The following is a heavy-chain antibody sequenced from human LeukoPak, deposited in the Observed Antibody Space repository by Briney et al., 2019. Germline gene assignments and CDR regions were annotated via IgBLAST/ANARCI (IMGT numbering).Heavy chain of an antibody. CDR3: ASLRVSRGGPYGSGSRKTRGYGMDV. CDR1: GFTFSSYA. Sequence: GRSLRLSCAASGFTFSSYAMHWVRQAPGKGLEWVAVISYDGSNKYYADSVKGRFTISRDNSKNTLYLQMNSLRAEDTAVYYRASLRVSRGGPYGSGSRKTRGYGMDVWGQGTTVTVSS. CDR2: ISYDGSNK. D-gene: IGHD3-10*01. V-gene: IGHV3-30-3*01. J-gene: IGHJ6*02.